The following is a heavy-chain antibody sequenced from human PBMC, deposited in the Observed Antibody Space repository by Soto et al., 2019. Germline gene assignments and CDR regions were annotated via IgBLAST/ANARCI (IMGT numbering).Heavy chain of an antibody. CDR1: GYTFTGYY. Sequence: ASVKVSCKASGYTFTGYYMHWVRQAPGQGLEWMGWINPNSGGTNYAQKFQGWVTMTRDTSISTAYMELSRLRSDDTAMYYCAREGTGGYSSGWHGMDVWGQGTTVTVSS. J-gene: IGHJ6*02. V-gene: IGHV1-2*04. CDR3: AREGTGGYSSGWHGMDV. CDR2: INPNSGGT. D-gene: IGHD6-19*01.